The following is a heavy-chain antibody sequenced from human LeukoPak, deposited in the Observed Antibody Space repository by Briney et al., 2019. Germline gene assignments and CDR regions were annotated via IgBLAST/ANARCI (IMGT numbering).Heavy chain of an antibody. CDR2: INHSGST. CDR1: GGSFSGYY. J-gene: IGHJ5*02. CDR3: ARRAKITMVRGVRSRRSNNWFDP. V-gene: IGHV4-34*01. D-gene: IGHD3-10*01. Sequence: SETLSLTCAVYGGSFSGYYWSWIRQPPGKGLEWIGEINHSGSTNYNPSLKSRVTISVDTSKNQFSLKLSSVTAADTAVYYCARRAKITMVRGVRSRRSNNWFDPWGQGTLVTVSS.